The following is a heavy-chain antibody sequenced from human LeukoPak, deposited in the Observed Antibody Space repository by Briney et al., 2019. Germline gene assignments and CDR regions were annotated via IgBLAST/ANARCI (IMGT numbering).Heavy chain of an antibody. J-gene: IGHJ1*01. CDR3: ARGRTGDYYGSGSYGYFQH. CDR2: ISAYNGNT. V-gene: IGHV1-18*01. D-gene: IGHD3-10*01. Sequence: ASVKVSCKASGYTFTSYDISWVRQAPGQGLEWMGWISAYNGNTNYAQQLQGRVTMTTDTSTSTAYMELRSLRSDDTAVYYCARGRTGDYYGSGSYGYFQHWGQGTLVTVSS. CDR1: GYTFTSYD.